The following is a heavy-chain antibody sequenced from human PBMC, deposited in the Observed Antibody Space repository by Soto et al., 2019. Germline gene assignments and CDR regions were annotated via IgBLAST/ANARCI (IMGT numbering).Heavy chain of an antibody. CDR2: ISGSGFKK. J-gene: IGHJ5*02. D-gene: IGHD1-26*01. Sequence: GESLKISCAASGFIFENFGMSWVRQAPGKGLEWISSISGSGFKKYYADSVKGRFTISRDNSKSTVYLELNNLSAEDTAVYHCAKNQGVELVPLATVDWFDPWGQGSVVTVSS. CDR1: GFIFENFG. V-gene: IGHV3-23*01. CDR3: AKNQGVELVPLATVDWFDP.